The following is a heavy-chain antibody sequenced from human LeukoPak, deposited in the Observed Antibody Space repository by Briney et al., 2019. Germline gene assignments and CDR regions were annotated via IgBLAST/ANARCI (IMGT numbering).Heavy chain of an antibody. CDR3: ARDLLNEGNHLDY. V-gene: IGHV4-30-4*01. J-gene: IGHJ4*02. CDR1: GGSISSGDYY. Sequence: SETLSLTCTVSGGSISSGDYYWSWIRQPPGKGLEWIGYIYYSGGTYYNPSLKSRVTISVDTSKNQFSLKLSSVTAADTAVYYCARDLLNEGNHLDYWGQGTLVTVSS. CDR2: IYYSGGT. D-gene: IGHD4-23*01.